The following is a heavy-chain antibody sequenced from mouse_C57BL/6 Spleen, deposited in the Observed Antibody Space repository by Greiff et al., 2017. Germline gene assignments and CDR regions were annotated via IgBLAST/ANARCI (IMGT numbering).Heavy chain of an antibody. J-gene: IGHJ3*01. CDR1: GYTFTDYE. CDR3: TRDGGRGAWFAY. Sequence: QVHVKQSGAELVRPGASVTLSCKASGYTFTDYEMHWVKQTPVHGLEWIGAIDPETGGTAYNQKFKGKAILTADKSSSTAYMELRSLTSEDSAVYYCTRDGGRGAWFAYWGQGTLVTVSA. D-gene: IGHD1-1*02. V-gene: IGHV1-15*01. CDR2: IDPETGGT.